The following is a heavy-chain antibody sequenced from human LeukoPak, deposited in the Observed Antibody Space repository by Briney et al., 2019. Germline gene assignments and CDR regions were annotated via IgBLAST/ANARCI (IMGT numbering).Heavy chain of an antibody. CDR1: GGTFSRYA. Sequence: ASVKVSCKASGGTFSRYAISWVRQAPGQGLEWMGGVIPIFGTANYAQKFQGRVTITTDESTSTAYMELSSLRSEDTAVYYCASQGLAYSSGWFDYWRQATLVTVSS. D-gene: IGHD6-19*01. CDR2: VIPIFGTA. J-gene: IGHJ4*02. V-gene: IGHV1-69*05. CDR3: ASQGLAYSSGWFDY.